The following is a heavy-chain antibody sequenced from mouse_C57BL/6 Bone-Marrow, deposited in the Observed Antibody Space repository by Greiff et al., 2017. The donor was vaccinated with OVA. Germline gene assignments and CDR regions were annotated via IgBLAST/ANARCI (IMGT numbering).Heavy chain of an antibody. CDR3: ARNWGYDGYFNA. D-gene: IGHD2-3*01. CDR1: GYTFTDYY. CDR2: INPYNGGT. Sequence: VQLQQSGPVLVKPGASVKMSCKASGYTFTDYYMNWVKQSHGKSLEWIGVINPYNGGTSYNQKFKGKATLTVDKSSSTAYMELNSLTSEDSAVYYCARNWGYDGYFNAWGTGTTVTVSS. J-gene: IGHJ1*03. V-gene: IGHV1-19*01.